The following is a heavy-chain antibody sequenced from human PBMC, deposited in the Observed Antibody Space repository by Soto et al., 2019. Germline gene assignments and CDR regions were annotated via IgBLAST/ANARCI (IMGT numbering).Heavy chain of an antibody. Sequence: QVQLQQWGAGLLKPSETLSLTCAVYGGSFSGYYWSWIRQPPGKGLEWIGEINHSGSTNYNPSLKSRVTISVDTSKNQFSLKLSYVTAADTAVYYCARGRRYCSSTSCYRGSWFDPWGQGTLVTVSS. CDR2: INHSGST. D-gene: IGHD2-2*02. V-gene: IGHV4-34*01. CDR1: GGSFSGYY. CDR3: ARGRRYCSSTSCYRGSWFDP. J-gene: IGHJ5*02.